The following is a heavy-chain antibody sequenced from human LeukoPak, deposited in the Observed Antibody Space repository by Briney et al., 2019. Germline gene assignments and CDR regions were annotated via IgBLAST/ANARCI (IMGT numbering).Heavy chain of an antibody. Sequence: GGSLRLSCSASGFIFSNYWMTWVRQAPGKGLEWVANIKQDGSEKYYVDSVKGRFTISRDNAKKSLYLQMNSLRAEDTAVYYCARVYSSGWSYWGQGTLVTVSS. J-gene: IGHJ4*02. D-gene: IGHD6-19*01. CDR3: ARVYSSGWSY. CDR2: IKQDGSEK. CDR1: GFIFSNYW. V-gene: IGHV3-7*02.